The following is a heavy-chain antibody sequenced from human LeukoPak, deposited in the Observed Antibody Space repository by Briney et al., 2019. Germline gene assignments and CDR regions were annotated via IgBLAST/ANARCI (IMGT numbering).Heavy chain of an antibody. Sequence: ASVKVSCKASGYTFTSYGISWVRQAPGQGLEWMGWISAYNGNTNYAQKLQGGVTMTTDTSTSTAYMELRSLRSDDTAVYYCAREDSSSRTPTHMPRFDPWGQGTLVTVSS. CDR2: ISAYNGNT. CDR3: AREDSSSRTPTHMPRFDP. V-gene: IGHV1-18*01. J-gene: IGHJ5*02. D-gene: IGHD6-6*01. CDR1: GYTFTSYG.